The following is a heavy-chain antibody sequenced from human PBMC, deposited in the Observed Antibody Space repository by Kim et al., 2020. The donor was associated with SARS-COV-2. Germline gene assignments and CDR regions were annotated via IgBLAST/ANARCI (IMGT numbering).Heavy chain of an antibody. V-gene: IGHV1-2*02. CDR1: GYTFTGYY. Sequence: ASVKVSCKASGYTFTGYYMHWVRQAPGQGLEWMGWINPNSGGTNYAQKFQGRVTMTRDTSISTAYMELSRLRSDDTAVYYCARGGELWFGELGFYYYYGMDVWGQGTTVTVSS. D-gene: IGHD3-10*01. J-gene: IGHJ6*02. CDR2: INPNSGGT. CDR3: ARGGELWFGELGFYYYYGMDV.